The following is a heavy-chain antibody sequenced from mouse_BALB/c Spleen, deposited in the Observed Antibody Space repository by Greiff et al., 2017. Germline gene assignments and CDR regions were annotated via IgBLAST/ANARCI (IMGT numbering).Heavy chain of an antibody. D-gene: IGHD1-1*01. CDR2: ISSGSSTI. CDR3: ARSGVTTIVAKDCAMGY. V-gene: IGHV5-17*02. Sequence: EVQRVESGGGLVQPGGSRKLSCAASGFTFSSFGMHWVRQAPEKGLEWVAYISSGSSTIYYADTVKGRFTISRDNPKNTLFLQMTSLRSEDTAMYYCARSGVTTIVAKDCAMGYWGQGTSVTVSS. J-gene: IGHJ4*01. CDR1: GFTFSSFG.